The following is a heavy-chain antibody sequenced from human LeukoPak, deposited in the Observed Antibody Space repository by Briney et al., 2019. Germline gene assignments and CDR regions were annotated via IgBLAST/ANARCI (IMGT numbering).Heavy chain of an antibody. V-gene: IGHV4-59*01. D-gene: IGHD1-26*01. Sequence: SETLSLTCTVSGGSINSNYWSWIRQPPEKGLEWIGYISYSGSTNYNPSLKSRVTISLDTSKSQFSLNLNSVTAAGTAVNYCARGRQVGNTGYYFDYWGQGTLVTVSS. J-gene: IGHJ4*02. CDR3: ARGRQVGNTGYYFDY. CDR1: GGSINSNY. CDR2: ISYSGST.